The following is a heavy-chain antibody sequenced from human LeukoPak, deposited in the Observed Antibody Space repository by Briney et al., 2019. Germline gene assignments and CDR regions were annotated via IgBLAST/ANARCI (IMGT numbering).Heavy chain of an antibody. CDR2: IYPGDSDT. V-gene: IGHV5-51*01. CDR1: GYSFTSYW. J-gene: IGHJ3*02. Sequence: GESLKISCKGSGYSFTSYWIGWVRQMPGKGLEWMGIIYPGDSDTRYSPSFQGQVTISADKSISTAYLPWSSLKASDTAMYYCALSWGYCSSTSCYGAFDIWGQGTMVTVSS. CDR3: ALSWGYCSSTSCYGAFDI. D-gene: IGHD2-2*01.